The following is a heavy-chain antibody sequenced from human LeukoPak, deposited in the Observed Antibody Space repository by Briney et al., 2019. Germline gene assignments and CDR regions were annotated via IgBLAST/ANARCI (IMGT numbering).Heavy chain of an antibody. CDR2: IYYSGTI. Sequence: SETLSLTCSVSGGSISSHHWSWPPQPPGKGLEWIGYIYYSGTIKYNPSLKRRVTISVDTSKNQFSLKLSSVTAADTAMYYCARAWATDYFDYWGQGTLVTVSS. CDR3: ARAWATDYFDY. V-gene: IGHV4-59*11. CDR1: GGSISSHH. J-gene: IGHJ4*02.